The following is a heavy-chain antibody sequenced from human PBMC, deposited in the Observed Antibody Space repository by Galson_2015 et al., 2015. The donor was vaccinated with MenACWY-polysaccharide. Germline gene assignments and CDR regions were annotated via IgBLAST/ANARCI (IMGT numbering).Heavy chain of an antibody. Sequence: SVKVSCKASGYTFTSYDINWVRQATGQGLEWMGWMNPNSGNTGYAQKFQGRVTMTRDTSTSTVYMELSSLRSEDTAVYYCARDDLLRTFDYWGQGTLVTVSS. CDR2: MNPNSGNT. D-gene: IGHD5/OR15-5a*01. J-gene: IGHJ4*02. V-gene: IGHV1-8*01. CDR1: GYTFTSYD. CDR3: ARDDLLRTFDY.